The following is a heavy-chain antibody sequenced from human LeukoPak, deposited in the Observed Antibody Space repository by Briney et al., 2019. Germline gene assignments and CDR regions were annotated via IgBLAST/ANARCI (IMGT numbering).Heavy chain of an antibody. V-gene: IGHV3-53*01. CDR2: IYGDGRT. CDR3: ARGLFLSGYLDAFDM. CDR1: GFTVSNMY. D-gene: IGHD3-22*01. Sequence: GGSLRLSCAASGFTVSNMYMTWVRQAPGKGLEWVSLIYGDGRTSYADSVKGRCTISRDNSKNTLDLQVNSLRVEDTAVYYCARGLFLSGYLDAFDMWGQGTVVTVSP. J-gene: IGHJ3*02.